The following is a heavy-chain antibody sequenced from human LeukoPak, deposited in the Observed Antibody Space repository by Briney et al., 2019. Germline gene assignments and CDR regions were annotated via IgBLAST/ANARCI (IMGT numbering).Heavy chain of an antibody. CDR2: VSPPGGGT. V-gene: IGHV3-23*01. Sequence: GGSLRLSCVASGFSFSYHGMNWVRLAPGKGLEWVSGVSPPGGGTYYADSVKGRFTISRDNSKNTLYLQMNNLRAEDTAVYYCAKTRGSGPFDYWGQGTLVTVSS. J-gene: IGHJ4*02. CDR3: AKTRGSGPFDY. D-gene: IGHD3-10*01. CDR1: GFSFSYHG.